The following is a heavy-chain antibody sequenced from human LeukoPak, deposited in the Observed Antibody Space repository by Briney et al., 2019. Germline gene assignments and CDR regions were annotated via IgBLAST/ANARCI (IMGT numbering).Heavy chain of an antibody. CDR2: IYPDDSDT. CDR3: ARLSTAAAGTDFDY. D-gene: IGHD6-13*01. CDR1: GYRFTRFW. V-gene: IGHV5-51*01. J-gene: IGHJ4*02. Sequence: GESLKTSCEGSGYRFTRFWIGWVRQRPGKGLECLGSIYPDDSDTRYSPSSQGQVTISADKSINTAFLQWSSLKASDTAIYYCARLSTAAAGTDFDYWGQGTLVTVSS.